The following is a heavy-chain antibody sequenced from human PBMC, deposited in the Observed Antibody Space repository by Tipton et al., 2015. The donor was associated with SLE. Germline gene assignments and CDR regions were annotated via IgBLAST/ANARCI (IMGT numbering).Heavy chain of an antibody. CDR1: GFTFSSYG. V-gene: IGHV3-30*02. CDR3: ARGGRGYYYDSSGYYYNY. D-gene: IGHD3-22*01. CDR2: IRYDGSNK. J-gene: IGHJ4*02. Sequence: SLRLSCAASGFTFSSYGMHWVRQAPGKGLEWVAFIRYDGSNKYYADSVKGRFTISRDNSKNTLYLQMNSLRAEDTAVYYCARGGRGYYYDSSGYYYNYWGQGTLVTVSS.